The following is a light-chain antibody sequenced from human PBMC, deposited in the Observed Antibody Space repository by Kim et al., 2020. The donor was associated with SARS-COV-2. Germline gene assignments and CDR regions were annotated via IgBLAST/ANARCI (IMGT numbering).Light chain of an antibody. V-gene: IGLV1-47*01. J-gene: IGLJ3*02. CDR2: RNN. CDR1: SSSIARTA. Sequence: NGTISCSAASSSIARTAVYGYKQVPGTAPRVLIYRNNQRPSGAPDRGSGSKSGTSASLAISGLRSEDEADYLCAAWDDSLSGPVFGGGTQLTVL. CDR3: AAWDDSLSGPV.